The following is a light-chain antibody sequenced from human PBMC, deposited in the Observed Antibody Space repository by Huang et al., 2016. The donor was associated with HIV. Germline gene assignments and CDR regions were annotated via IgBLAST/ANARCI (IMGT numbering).Light chain of an antibody. CDR3: MQALQTPYT. J-gene: IGKJ2*01. CDR2: LAS. V-gene: IGKV2-28*01. Sequence: DIVMTQSPLSLPVTPGEPASISCRSNQSLLHESGHNYLDWYLQKPGQSPQLLSYLASTRASGVPDRFTGSGSGKDFTLRINKVEAQDVGVYFCMQALQTPYTFGRGTKLEI. CDR1: QSLLHESGHNY.